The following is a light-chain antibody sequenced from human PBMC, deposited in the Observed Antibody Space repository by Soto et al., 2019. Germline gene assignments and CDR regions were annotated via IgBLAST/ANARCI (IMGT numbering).Light chain of an antibody. V-gene: IGKV3-15*01. CDR2: GAS. CDR3: QQYGTSEII. Sequence: VMAQSPATLSVSPGERATLSCRASQSVSSNLAWYQQKPGQAPRLLIYGASTRATGIPARFSGSGSGTDFTLTISRLETEDFAVFYCQQYGTSEIILGQGTRLEIK. J-gene: IGKJ5*01. CDR1: QSVSSN.